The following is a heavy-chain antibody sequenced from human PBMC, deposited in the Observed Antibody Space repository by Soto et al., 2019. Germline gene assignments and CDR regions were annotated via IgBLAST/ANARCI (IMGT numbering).Heavy chain of an antibody. Sequence: ASLKVSCKVSGYTLTELSMHWVRQAPGKGLEWMGGFDPEDGETIYAQKFQGRVTMTEDTSTDTAYMELSSLRSEDTAVYYCATAEAGWYSNYKYYFDYWGQGTLVTVSS. D-gene: IGHD4-4*01. CDR2: FDPEDGET. J-gene: IGHJ4*02. CDR3: ATAEAGWYSNYKYYFDY. V-gene: IGHV1-24*01. CDR1: GYTLTELS.